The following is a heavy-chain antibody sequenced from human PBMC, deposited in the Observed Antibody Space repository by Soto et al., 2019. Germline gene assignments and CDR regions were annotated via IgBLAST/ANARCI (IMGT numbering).Heavy chain of an antibody. CDR3: ARDPSSGSSSWSY. CDR1: GGTFSSYA. J-gene: IGHJ4*02. Sequence: AVKVSCKASGGTFSSYAISWVRQAPGQGLEWMGGIIPIFGTANYAQKFQGRVTITADESTSTAYMELSSLRSEDTAVYYCARDPSSGSSSWSYWGQGNLVTVSS. D-gene: IGHD1-26*01. CDR2: IIPIFGTA. V-gene: IGHV1-69*13.